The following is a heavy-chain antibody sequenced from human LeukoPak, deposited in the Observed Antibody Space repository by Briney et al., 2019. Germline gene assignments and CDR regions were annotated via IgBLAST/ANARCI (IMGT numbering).Heavy chain of an antibody. CDR1: GGSISSGSYY. Sequence: SETLSLTCTVSGGSISSGSYYWSWIRQPAGKGLEWIGRIYTSGSTNYNPSLKSRVTISVDTSKNQFSLKLSSVTAADTAVYYCAREARYDFWSGYSRAVLFDYWGQGTLVTVSS. CDR3: AREARYDFWSGYSRAVLFDY. V-gene: IGHV4-61*02. CDR2: IYTSGST. J-gene: IGHJ4*02. D-gene: IGHD3-3*01.